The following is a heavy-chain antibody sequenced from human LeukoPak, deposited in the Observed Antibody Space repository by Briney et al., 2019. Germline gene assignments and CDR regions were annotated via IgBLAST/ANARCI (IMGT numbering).Heavy chain of an antibody. CDR2: IYHSGST. J-gene: IGHJ6*03. CDR1: GGSISSSSYY. D-gene: IGHD2-15*01. Sequence: SETLSLTCTVSGGSISSSSYYWGWIRQPPGKGLEWIGSIYHSGSTYYNPSLKSRVTISVDTSKNQFSLKLSSVTAADTAVYYCARDRYCSGGSCYRDYYYYYMDVWGKGTTVTVSS. V-gene: IGHV4-39*07. CDR3: ARDRYCSGGSCYRDYYYYYMDV.